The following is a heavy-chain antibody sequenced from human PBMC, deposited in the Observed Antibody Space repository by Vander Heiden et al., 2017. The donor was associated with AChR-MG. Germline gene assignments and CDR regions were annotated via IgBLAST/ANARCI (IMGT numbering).Heavy chain of an antibody. V-gene: IGHV1-3*02. D-gene: IGHD3-10*01. J-gene: IGHJ3*02. CDR1: GYTFTSYA. CDR2: SNAGNGNT. CDR3: ARALYYGSGIGAFDI. Sequence: QVQLVQSGAEVKKPGASVTVSCKASGYTFTSYAMHWVRQAPGQRLEWRGWSNAGNGNTKYSQEFQGRVTSTRDTSASTAYMELSSLRSEDMAVYYCARALYYGSGIGAFDIWGQGTMVTVSS.